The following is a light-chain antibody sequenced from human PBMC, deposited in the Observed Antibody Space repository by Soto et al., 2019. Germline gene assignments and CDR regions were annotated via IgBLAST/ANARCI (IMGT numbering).Light chain of an antibody. J-gene: IGLJ1*01. CDR2: DVS. CDR3: GSYASSSTLYV. CDR1: SSDVGGYNY. V-gene: IGLV2-14*01. Sequence: QSVLTQPASVSGSPGPSITISCTGTSSDVGGYNYVSWYQQHSGKAPKLMIYDVSNRPSGVSNRFSGSKSGNTASLTISGLQAEDEADYYCGSYASSSTLYVFGTGTKLTVL.